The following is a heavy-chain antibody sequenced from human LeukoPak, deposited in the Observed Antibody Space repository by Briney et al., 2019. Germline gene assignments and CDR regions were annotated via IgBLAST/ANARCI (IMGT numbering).Heavy chain of an antibody. Sequence: GASVKVSCKASGGTFSSYAISWVRQAPGQGLEWMGGIIPIFGTANYAQKFQGRVTITADESTSTAYMELSSLGSEDTAVYYCARARTIFGVVPLDYWGQGTLVTVSS. CDR2: IIPIFGTA. D-gene: IGHD3-3*01. J-gene: IGHJ4*02. CDR1: GGTFSSYA. CDR3: ARARTIFGVVPLDY. V-gene: IGHV1-69*13.